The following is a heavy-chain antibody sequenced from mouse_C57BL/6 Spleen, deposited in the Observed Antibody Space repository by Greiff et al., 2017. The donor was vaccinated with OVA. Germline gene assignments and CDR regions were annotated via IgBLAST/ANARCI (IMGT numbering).Heavy chain of an antibody. D-gene: IGHD4-1*01. CDR1: GYAFSSSW. CDR2: IYPGDGDT. Sequence: QVQLQQSGPELVKPGASVKISCKASGYAFSSSWMNWVKQRPGKGLEWIGRIYPGDGDTNYNGKFKGKATLTADKSSSTAYMQLSSLTSEDSAVYFCAREGGKTGDSDYWGQGTTLTVSS. J-gene: IGHJ2*01. V-gene: IGHV1-82*01. CDR3: AREGGKTGDSDY.